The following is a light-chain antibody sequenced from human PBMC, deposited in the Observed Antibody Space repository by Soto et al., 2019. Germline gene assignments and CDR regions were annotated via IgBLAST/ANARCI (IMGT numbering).Light chain of an antibody. V-gene: IGLV2-14*01. CDR2: DVD. CDR3: SSYTSDTSVL. J-gene: IGLJ3*02. Sequence: QPVLTQPASVSGSPGQSITISCTGTSSDVGGYNYVSWYQQHPGKAPKLMIYDVDNRPSGVSNRFSGSKSGNTASLTISGLQAEDEADYYCSSYTSDTSVLFGGGTKLTVL. CDR1: SSDVGGYNY.